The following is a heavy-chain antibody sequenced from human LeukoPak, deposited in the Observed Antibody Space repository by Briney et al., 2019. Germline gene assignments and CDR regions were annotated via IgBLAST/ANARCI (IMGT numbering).Heavy chain of an antibody. J-gene: IGHJ4*02. D-gene: IGHD1-1*01. CDR2: ILPIFKRT. V-gene: IGHV1-69*13. CDR3: GRDLPPMTIAEIIND. CDR1: GGSFSSHG. Sequence: ASVKVSCKASGGSFSSHGITWVRQAPGQGLEWMGRILPIFKRTDYAQKFQDRVTITADESRTTVYMEMSSLRSDDTALYYCGRDLPPMTIAEIINDGGKETLVTVSA.